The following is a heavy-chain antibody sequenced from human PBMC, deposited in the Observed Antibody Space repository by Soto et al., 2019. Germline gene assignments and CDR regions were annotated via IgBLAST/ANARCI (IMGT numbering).Heavy chain of an antibody. CDR1: GFSFSNAW. V-gene: IGHV3-15*07. CDR3: TTSIKSKVSG. J-gene: IGHJ4*02. Sequence: EVQLVESGGGLVKPGGSLRLSCAASGFSFSNAWMNWVRQAPGKGLEWVGRIKSQTDGGTTDYTAPVKGRFTISRDDSKNALYLQINSLKTEDTAVYYCTTSIKSKVSGWGQGTLVTVSS. CDR2: IKSQTDGGTT. D-gene: IGHD6-25*01.